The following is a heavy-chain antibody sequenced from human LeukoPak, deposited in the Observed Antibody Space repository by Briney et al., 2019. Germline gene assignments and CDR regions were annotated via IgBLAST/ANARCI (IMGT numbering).Heavy chain of an antibody. CDR3: AREGDYGAAFDY. V-gene: IGHV3-72*01. CDR1: GFTFSDHY. Sequence: GGSLRLSCAASGFTFSDHYMDWVRQAPGKGLEWVGRTRNKANSYTTEYAASVKDRFTISRDDSKNSLYLQMNSLKTEDTAVYYCAREGDYGAAFDYWGQGTLVTVSS. J-gene: IGHJ4*02. D-gene: IGHD4-17*01. CDR2: TRNKANSYTT.